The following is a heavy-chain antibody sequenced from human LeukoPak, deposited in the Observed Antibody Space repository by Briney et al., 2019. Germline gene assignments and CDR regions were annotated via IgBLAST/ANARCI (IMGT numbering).Heavy chain of an antibody. Sequence: GGPLRLSCAASGFTFSSYWMSWVRQAPGKGLKWVANIKQDGSEKYYVDSVKGRFTISRDNSRNTLYLQMNSLRAEDTAVYYCAKEDGSGSYSIGSNFDYWGQGTLVTVSS. J-gene: IGHJ4*02. CDR2: IKQDGSEK. D-gene: IGHD1-26*01. CDR1: GFTFSSYW. CDR3: AKEDGSGSYSIGSNFDY. V-gene: IGHV3-7*01.